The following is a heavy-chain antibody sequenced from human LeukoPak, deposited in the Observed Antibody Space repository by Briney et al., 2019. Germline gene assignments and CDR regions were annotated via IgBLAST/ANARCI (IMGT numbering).Heavy chain of an antibody. CDR3: ARDRSGSYYTFDI. CDR2: ISYRGRT. D-gene: IGHD1-26*01. V-gene: IGHV4-59*13. CDR1: DAYIGSSF. Sequence: SETLSLTCSISDAYIGSSFWSWMRLPPGKGLEWIGSISYRGRTNYSPSLKSRATISMDTSKSQLSLVLTSVTAADTALYYCARDRSGSYYTFDIWGQGTMVTVSS. J-gene: IGHJ3*02.